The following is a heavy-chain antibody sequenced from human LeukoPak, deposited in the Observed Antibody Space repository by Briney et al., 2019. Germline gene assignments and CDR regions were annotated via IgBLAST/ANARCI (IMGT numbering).Heavy chain of an antibody. D-gene: IGHD2-15*01. J-gene: IGHJ4*02. CDR3: ARDRGGNFDY. V-gene: IGHV4-30-4*08. CDR2: IYYSGST. CDR1: GGSISSGDYY. Sequence: SETLSLTCTVSGGSISSGDYYWRWIRQPPGKGLEWIGYIYYSGSTYYNPSLKSRVTISVDTSKNQFSLKLSSVTAADTAVYYCARDRGGNFDYWGQGTLVTVSS.